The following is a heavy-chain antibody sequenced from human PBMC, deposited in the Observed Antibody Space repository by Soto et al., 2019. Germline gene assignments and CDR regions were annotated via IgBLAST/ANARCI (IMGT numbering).Heavy chain of an antibody. CDR3: GRSRSGYLHWFDP. D-gene: IGHD3-22*01. J-gene: IGHJ5*02. V-gene: IGHV1-69*06. Sequence: SMKVSWKASGGTFSSYAISWVRQAPGQGIEGIGGIIPIFGTANDAQKFQGRVTITADKSTSTAYMELSSLRSEDTAVYYCGRSRSGYLHWFDPWGQGTLVTVSS. CDR2: IIPIFGTA. CDR1: GGTFSSYA.